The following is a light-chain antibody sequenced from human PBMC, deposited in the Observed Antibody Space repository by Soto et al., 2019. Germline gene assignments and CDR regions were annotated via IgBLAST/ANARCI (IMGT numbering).Light chain of an antibody. CDR3: HQYSHYPWT. Sequence: DIQMTQSPSSLSASVGDRVTITCRASQDIRNYLAWFQQKPGKAPKFLIYATSSLQSGVPSKFSGSGSGTDFTPTISSRPAEDFATYYCHQYSHYPWTFGQGTKVEIK. CDR1: QDIRNY. V-gene: IGKV1-16*02. CDR2: ATS. J-gene: IGKJ1*01.